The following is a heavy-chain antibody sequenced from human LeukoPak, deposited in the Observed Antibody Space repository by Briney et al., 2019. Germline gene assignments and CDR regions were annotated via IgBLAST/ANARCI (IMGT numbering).Heavy chain of an antibody. D-gene: IGHD1-14*01. CDR3: ARDLMNGIFDY. CDR1: GFTFSSYG. J-gene: IGHJ4*02. V-gene: IGHV3-33*01. Sequence: GGSLRLSCAASGFTFSSYGMRWVRQAPGKGLEWVAVIWYDGSNKYYADSVKGRFTISRDNSKNTLYLQMNSLRAEDTAVYYCARDLMNGIFDYWGQGTLVTVSS. CDR2: IWYDGSNK.